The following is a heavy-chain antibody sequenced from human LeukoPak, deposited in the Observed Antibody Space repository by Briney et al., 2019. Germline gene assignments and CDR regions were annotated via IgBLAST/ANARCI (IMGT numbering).Heavy chain of an antibody. CDR1: GFTFSSYW. CDR2: INSDGSST. D-gene: IGHD3-22*01. CDR3: ARYSSGYLDAFDM. J-gene: IGHJ3*02. V-gene: IGHV3-74*01. Sequence: PGGSLRLSCAASGFTFSSYWMHWVRQAPGKGLVWVSRINSDGSSTSYADSVKGRFTISRDNAKNTLYLQMNSLRAEDTAVYYCARYSSGYLDAFDMWGQGTMVTVSS.